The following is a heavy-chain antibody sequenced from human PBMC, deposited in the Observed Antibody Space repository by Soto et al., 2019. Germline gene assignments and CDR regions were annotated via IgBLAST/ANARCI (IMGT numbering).Heavy chain of an antibody. J-gene: IGHJ3*02. CDR2: ITSRGSPI. Sequence: QVQLVESGGGLVKPGGSLRLSCVASGFTFSDYYMSWIRQAPGQGLEWVSYITSRGSPIYNADSVKGRFNISRDNAKNSLYLQMNSLRAEDTAVYFCARPRMPDIVVVPASDAFDIWGQGTRVTVSS. CDR1: GFTFSDYY. D-gene: IGHD2-2*01. V-gene: IGHV3-11*01. CDR3: ARPRMPDIVVVPASDAFDI.